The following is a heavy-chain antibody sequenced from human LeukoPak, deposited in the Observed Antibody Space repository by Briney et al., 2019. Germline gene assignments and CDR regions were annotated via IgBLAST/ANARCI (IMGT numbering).Heavy chain of an antibody. D-gene: IGHD4-11*01. CDR3: ACHDYSNSNFDY. J-gene: IGHJ4*02. Sequence: SETLSLTCTVSGGSISSYYWSWIRQPPGKGLEWIGYIYYSGSTNYNPSLKSRVTISVDTSKNQFSLKLSSVTAADTAVYYCACHDYSNSNFDYWGQGTLVTVSS. CDR1: GGSISSYY. V-gene: IGHV4-59*01. CDR2: IYYSGST.